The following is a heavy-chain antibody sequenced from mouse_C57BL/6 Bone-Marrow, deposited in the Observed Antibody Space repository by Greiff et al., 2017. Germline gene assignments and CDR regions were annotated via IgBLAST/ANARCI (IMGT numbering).Heavy chain of an antibody. V-gene: IGHV10-3*01. J-gene: IGHJ3*01. D-gene: IGHD2-4*01. CDR1: GFTFNTYA. CDR3: VRAVYYDYDVGWFAY. CDR2: IRSKSSNYAT. Sequence: EVHLVESGGGLVQPKGSLKLSCAASGFTFNTYAMHWVRQAPGKGLEWVARIRSKSSNYATYYADSGKDRFTISRDDSQSMLYLQMNNLKTEDTTMYYGVRAVYYDYDVGWFAYWGQGTLVTVSA.